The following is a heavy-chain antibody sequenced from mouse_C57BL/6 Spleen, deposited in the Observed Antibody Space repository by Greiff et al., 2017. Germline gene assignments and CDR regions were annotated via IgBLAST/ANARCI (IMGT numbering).Heavy chain of an antibody. CDR2: ISSGSSTI. D-gene: IGHD3-2*02. CDR1: GFTFSDYG. Sequence: DVQLVESGGGLVKPGGSLKLSCAASGFTFSDYGMHWVRQAPEKGLEWVAYISSGSSTIYYADTVKGRFTISRDNAKNTLFLQMTSLRSEDTAMYYCARRLLHYAMDYWGQGTSVTVSS. CDR3: ARRLLHYAMDY. J-gene: IGHJ4*01. V-gene: IGHV5-17*01.